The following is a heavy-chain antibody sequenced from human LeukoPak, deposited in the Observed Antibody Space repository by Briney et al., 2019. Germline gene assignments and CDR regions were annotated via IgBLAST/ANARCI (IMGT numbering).Heavy chain of an antibody. Sequence: PSQTLSLTCTVSGGSISSGDYYWSWIRQPPGKGLEWIGYIYYSGSTYYNPSLKSRVTISVDTSKNQFSLKLSSVTAADTAVYYCAREDYGEGYYYGMDVWGQGTTVTVSS. J-gene: IGHJ6*02. V-gene: IGHV4-30-4*01. D-gene: IGHD4-17*01. CDR3: AREDYGEGYYYGMDV. CDR1: GGSISSGDYY. CDR2: IYYSGST.